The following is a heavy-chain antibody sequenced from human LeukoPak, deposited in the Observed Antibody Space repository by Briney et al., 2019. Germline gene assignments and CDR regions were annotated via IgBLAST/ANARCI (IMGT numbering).Heavy chain of an antibody. CDR3: ASGTYDFWSGHYDPDSFDI. V-gene: IGHV3-21*01. CDR1: GFTLSSYS. J-gene: IGHJ3*02. Sequence: GGSLRLSCAASGFTLSSYSMNWVRQAPGKGLEWVSCISSSGSYIYYADSVKGRFTISRDNAKNSLYLQMNNLRAEDTAVYYCASGTYDFWSGHYDPDSFDIWGQGTMVTVSS. CDR2: ISSSGSYI. D-gene: IGHD3-3*01.